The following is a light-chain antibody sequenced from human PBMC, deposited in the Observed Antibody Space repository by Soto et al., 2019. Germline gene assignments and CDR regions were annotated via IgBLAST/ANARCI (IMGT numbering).Light chain of an antibody. Sequence: QSVLTQPPSASGTPGQRFTISCSGSSSNIGNNPVNWYHQLPGTAPKLLIYSNNQRPSGVPDRFSGSKSGTSASLAISGLQSEDEADYYCAAWDDSLNGVVFGGGTKVTVL. CDR1: SSNIGNNP. CDR3: AAWDDSLNGVV. J-gene: IGLJ2*01. CDR2: SNN. V-gene: IGLV1-44*01.